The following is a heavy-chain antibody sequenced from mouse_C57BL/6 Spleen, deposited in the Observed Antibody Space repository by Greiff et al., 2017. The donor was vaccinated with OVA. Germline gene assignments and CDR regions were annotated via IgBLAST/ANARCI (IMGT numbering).Heavy chain of an antibody. CDR2: INPSTGGT. CDR3: ARSPDYYGSSYGNYFDY. D-gene: IGHD1-1*01. J-gene: IGHJ2*01. V-gene: IGHV1-42*01. CDR1: GYSFTGYY. Sequence: VQLKQSGPELVKPGASVKISCKASGYSFTGYYMNWVKQSPEKSLEWIGEINPSTGGTTYNQKFKAKATLTVDKSSSTAYMQLKSLTSEDSAVYYCARSPDYYGSSYGNYFDYWGQGTTLTVSS.